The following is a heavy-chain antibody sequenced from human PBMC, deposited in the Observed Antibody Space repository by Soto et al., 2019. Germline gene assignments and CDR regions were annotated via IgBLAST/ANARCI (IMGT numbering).Heavy chain of an antibody. CDR1: GYTFTSYG. Sequence: ASVKVCCKASGYTFTSYGIHWVRQAPGQRLEWTGWINAGNGNTKYSEKFQGRVTITRDTSASTAYLELSSLRSEDTAVYYCARDPNDSSAYYHHYYYGMDVWGQGTTVPVSS. V-gene: IGHV1-3*01. CDR2: INAGNGNT. CDR3: ARDPNDSSAYYHHYYYGMDV. D-gene: IGHD3-22*01. J-gene: IGHJ6*02.